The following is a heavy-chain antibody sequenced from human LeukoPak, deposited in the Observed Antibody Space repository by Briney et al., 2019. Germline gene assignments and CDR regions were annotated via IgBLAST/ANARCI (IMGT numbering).Heavy chain of an antibody. J-gene: IGHJ4*02. D-gene: IGHD5-18*01. CDR1: GGSISSGGYS. CDR3: ARAPPSTTMVSN. V-gene: IGHV4-30-2*01. CDR2: IYHSGST. Sequence: SETLSLTCAVSGGSISSGGYSWSWIRQPPGKGLEWIGYIYHSGSTYYNPSLKSRVTISVDTSKNQFSLKLSSVTAADTAVYYCARAPPSTTMVSNWGQGTLVTVSS.